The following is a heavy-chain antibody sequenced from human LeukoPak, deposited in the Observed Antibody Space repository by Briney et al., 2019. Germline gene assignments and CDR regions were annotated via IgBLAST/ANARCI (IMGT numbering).Heavy chain of an antibody. CDR2: ISGSGGST. CDR1: GFTFSSYA. CDR3: ASLAGVRRYYYYMDV. V-gene: IGHV3-23*01. Sequence: TGGSLRLSCAASGFTFSSYAMSWVRQAPGKGLEWVSAISGSGGSTYYADSVKGRFTISRDNSKNTLYLQMNSLRAEDTAVYYCASLAGVRRYYYYMDVWGKGTTVTVSS. J-gene: IGHJ6*03. D-gene: IGHD7-27*01.